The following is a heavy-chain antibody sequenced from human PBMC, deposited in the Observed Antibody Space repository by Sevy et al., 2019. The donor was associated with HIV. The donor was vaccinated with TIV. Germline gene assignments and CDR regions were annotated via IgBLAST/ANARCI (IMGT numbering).Heavy chain of an antibody. V-gene: IGHV3-21*01. CDR3: AGENYYDSEGYRFDY. CDR2: ISSSSSYI. CDR1: GFIFSNYN. D-gene: IGHD3-22*01. J-gene: IGHJ4*02. Sequence: GGSLRLSCAASGFIFSNYNMTWVRQAPGKGLEWVSSISSSSSYIYYADSVKGRFTISRDNAKNSLYLQMNSLRAEETYVYYCAGENYYDSEGYRFDYWGQGTLVTVSS.